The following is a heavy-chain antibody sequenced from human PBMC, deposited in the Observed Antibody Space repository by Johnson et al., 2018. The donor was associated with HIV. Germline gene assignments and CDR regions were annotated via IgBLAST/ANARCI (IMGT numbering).Heavy chain of an antibody. CDR1: GFTFSSYA. V-gene: IGHV3-30*04. J-gene: IGHJ3*02. Sequence: VQLVESGGGVVQPGRSLRLSCAASGFTFSSYAMHWVRQAPGKGLEWVAVISYDGSNKYYADSVKGRFTISRDNSKNTLYLQMTSLRAEDTAVYYCARVGQKLVPVPRGAFDIWGQGTMVTVSS. CDR2: ISYDGSNK. D-gene: IGHD6-6*01. CDR3: ARVGQKLVPVPRGAFDI.